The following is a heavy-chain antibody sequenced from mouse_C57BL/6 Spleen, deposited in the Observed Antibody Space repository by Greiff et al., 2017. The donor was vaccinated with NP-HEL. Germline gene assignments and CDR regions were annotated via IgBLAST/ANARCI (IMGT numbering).Heavy chain of an antibody. CDR2: IYPGDGDT. J-gene: IGHJ2*01. Sequence: QVQLQQSGPELVKPGASVKISCKASGYAFSSSWMNWVKQRPGKGLEWIGRIYPGDGDTNYNGKFKGKSTLTADKSSSPAYMQLSSLTSEDSAVYFCASGSSGYGYWGQGTTLTVSS. CDR3: ASGSSGYGY. V-gene: IGHV1-82*01. D-gene: IGHD3-2*02. CDR1: GYAFSSSW.